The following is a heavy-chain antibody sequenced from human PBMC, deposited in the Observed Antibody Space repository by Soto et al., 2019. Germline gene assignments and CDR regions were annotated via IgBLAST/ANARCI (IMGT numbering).Heavy chain of an antibody. J-gene: IGHJ4*02. CDR3: ALYDSSGPYYFDY. CDR1: GGTFSSYA. Sequence: QVQLVQSGAEVKKPGSSVKVSCKASGGTFSSYAISWVRQAPGQGLEWMGGNIPIFGTANDAPKFQGRVTITADESTSTAYMELSSLSSDYTAVYYCALYDSSGPYYFDYWGQGTLVTVSS. D-gene: IGHD3-22*01. V-gene: IGHV1-69*01. CDR2: NIPIFGTA.